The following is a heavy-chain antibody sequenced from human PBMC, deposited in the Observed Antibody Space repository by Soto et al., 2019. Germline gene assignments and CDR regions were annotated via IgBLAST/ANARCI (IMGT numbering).Heavy chain of an antibody. CDR1: GYTLTELS. V-gene: IGHV1-24*01. CDR3: ATFPCSSTSCSSPYYYYGMDV. Sequence: QVQLVQSGAEVKKPGASVKVSCKVSGYTLTELSMHWVRQAPGKGLEWMGGFDPEDGETIYAQKFQGRVTMTEDTSTDTAYMELSSLRSEDTAVYYCATFPCSSTSCSSPYYYYGMDVWGQGTTVTVSS. D-gene: IGHD2-2*01. J-gene: IGHJ6*02. CDR2: FDPEDGET.